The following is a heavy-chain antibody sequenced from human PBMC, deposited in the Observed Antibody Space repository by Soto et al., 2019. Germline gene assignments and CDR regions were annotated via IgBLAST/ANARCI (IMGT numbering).Heavy chain of an antibody. CDR1: GFTFSSYS. CDR2: ISSSSSYI. Sequence: PGGSLRLSCAASGFTFSSYSMYWVRQAPGKGLEWVSSISSSSSYIYYADSVKGRFTISRDNAKNSLYLQMNSLRAEDTAVYYCARDGSGFWSGYYTPNWFDPWGQGTLVTVSS. D-gene: IGHD3-3*01. V-gene: IGHV3-21*01. J-gene: IGHJ5*02. CDR3: ARDGSGFWSGYYTPNWFDP.